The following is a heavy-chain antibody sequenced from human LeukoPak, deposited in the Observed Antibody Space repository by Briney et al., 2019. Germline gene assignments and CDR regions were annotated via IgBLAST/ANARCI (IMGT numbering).Heavy chain of an antibody. D-gene: IGHD3-9*01. J-gene: IGHJ6*02. CDR3: AKDLIGTYYDILTGYFTYGMDV. CDR2: ISGSSGRT. Sequence: SGGSLRLSCAASGFTFRSYAMSRVRQTPGKGLEWVSAISGSSGRTYYADSVKGRFTTSRDNSKNTLYLQMNSLRAEDTAVYYCAKDLIGTYYDILTGYFTYGMDVWGQGTTVTVSS. CDR1: GFTFRSYA. V-gene: IGHV3-23*01.